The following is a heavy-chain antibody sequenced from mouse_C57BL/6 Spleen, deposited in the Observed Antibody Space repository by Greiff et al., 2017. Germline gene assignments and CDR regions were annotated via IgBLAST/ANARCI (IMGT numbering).Heavy chain of an antibody. CDR3: ARREIVYYYAMDY. CDR2: INPNNGGT. CDR1: GYTFTDYY. Sequence: EVQLHQSGPELVKPGASVKISCKASGYTFTDYYMNWVKQSHGKSLEWIGDINPNNGGTSYNQKFKGKATLTVDKSSSTAYMELRSLTSEDSAVYYCARREIVYYYAMDYWGQGTSVTVSS. J-gene: IGHJ4*01. V-gene: IGHV1-26*01.